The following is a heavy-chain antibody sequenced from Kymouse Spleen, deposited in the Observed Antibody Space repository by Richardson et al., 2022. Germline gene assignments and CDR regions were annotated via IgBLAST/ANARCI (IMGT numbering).Heavy chain of an antibody. V-gene: IGHV3-7*01. CDR3: ARDDANWGSGFDY. Sequence: EVQLVESGGGLVQPGGSLRLSCAASGFTFSSYWMSWVRQAPGKGLEWVANIKQDGSEKYYVDSVKGRFTISRDNAKNSLYLQMNSLRAEDTAVYYCARDDANWGSGFDYWGQGTLVTVSS. CDR1: GFTFSSYW. CDR2: IKQDGSEK. J-gene: IGHJ4*02. D-gene: IGHD7-27*02.